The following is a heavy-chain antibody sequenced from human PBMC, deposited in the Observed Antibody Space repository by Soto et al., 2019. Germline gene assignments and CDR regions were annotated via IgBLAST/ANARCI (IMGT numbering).Heavy chain of an antibody. Sequence: GASLKISCQASGYSFTAYWITWVRPMPGKGLEWMAAIDPSDSYVDYSPSFRGHVTFSVDRSITTVYLQWNSLKASDSAMYFGTRRASSSFYHFDFWGQVALVTVSS. CDR3: TRRASSSFYHFDF. J-gene: IGHJ4*02. D-gene: IGHD2-2*01. CDR2: IDPSDSYV. V-gene: IGHV5-10-1*01. CDR1: GYSFTAYW.